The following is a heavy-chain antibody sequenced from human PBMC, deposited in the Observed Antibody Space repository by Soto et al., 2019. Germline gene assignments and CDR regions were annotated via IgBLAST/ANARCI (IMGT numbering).Heavy chain of an antibody. CDR2: INTDGRST. Sequence: EVQLVESGGGLVQPGGSLRLSCAASEFTFSSYWMHWVRQAPGKGLVWVSRINTDGRSTNYADSVKGRFTISRDNAKNTLYLQMNSLRAEDTAVYYCTSTTHSNCLDYWGQGTLVTVSS. D-gene: IGHD1-26*01. CDR1: EFTFSSYW. J-gene: IGHJ4*02. CDR3: TSTTHSNCLDY. V-gene: IGHV3-74*01.